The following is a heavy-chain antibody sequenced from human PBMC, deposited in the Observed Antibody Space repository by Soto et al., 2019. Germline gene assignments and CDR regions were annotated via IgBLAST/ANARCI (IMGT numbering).Heavy chain of an antibody. D-gene: IGHD1-1*01. V-gene: IGHV3-23*01. CDR2: ISGSSGST. CDR1: GFTFSSYA. J-gene: IGHJ6*02. CDR3: AKNGQEHYYYYGMDV. Sequence: GGSLRLSCAASGFTFSSYAMSWVRQAPGKGLEWVSAISGSSGSTYYAESVKGRFTISRDNSKNTLYLQMNSLRAEDTAVYYCAKNGQEHYYYYGMDVWGQGTTVTVSS.